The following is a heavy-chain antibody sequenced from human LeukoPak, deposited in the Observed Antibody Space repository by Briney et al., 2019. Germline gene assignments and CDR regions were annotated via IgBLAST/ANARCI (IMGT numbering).Heavy chain of an antibody. CDR2: ISAYNGNT. Sequence: ASVKVSCKASGYTFTSYGISWVRQAPGQGLEWMGWISAYNGNTNYAQKLQGRVTMTTDTSTSTAYMELSSLRSEDTAVYYCATDMSGASVAFDIWGQGTMVTVSS. V-gene: IGHV1-18*01. CDR3: ATDMSGASVAFDI. J-gene: IGHJ3*02. CDR1: GYTFTSYG. D-gene: IGHD1-26*01.